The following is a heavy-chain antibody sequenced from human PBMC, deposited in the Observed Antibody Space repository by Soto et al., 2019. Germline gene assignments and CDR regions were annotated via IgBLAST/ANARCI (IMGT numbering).Heavy chain of an antibody. CDR1: GYTFTNHY. J-gene: IGHJ3*01. V-gene: IGHV1-46*03. Sequence: QVQVVQSGAEVKKPGASVKVSCKASGYTFTNHYIHWVRQAPGLGLEWFGIINTSGGATSYAHKFQDRVNRTRDTSTRTVYMELSSLRSEDTAVYYCVRDEEGQWHWVGSTFDFWGQGTMVAVSS. D-gene: IGHD6-19*01. CDR2: INTSGGAT. CDR3: VRDEEGQWHWVGSTFDF.